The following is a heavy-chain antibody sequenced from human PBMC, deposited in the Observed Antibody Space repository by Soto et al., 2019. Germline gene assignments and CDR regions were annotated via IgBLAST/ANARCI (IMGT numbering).Heavy chain of an antibody. J-gene: IGHJ4*02. D-gene: IGHD2-15*01. CDR1: GYTFANYG. Sequence: QVQLVQSGAEVKKPGASVKVSCKASGYTFANYGVSWVRQAPGQGLEWMGWINTYNGNTNYAQKLQGRDTMTTDTSTSTGYMEMRSLRSDDAAVYYCAKVQEKWSKFFDYWGQGTLVTVSS. CDR2: INTYNGNT. CDR3: AKVQEKWSKFFDY. V-gene: IGHV1-18*01.